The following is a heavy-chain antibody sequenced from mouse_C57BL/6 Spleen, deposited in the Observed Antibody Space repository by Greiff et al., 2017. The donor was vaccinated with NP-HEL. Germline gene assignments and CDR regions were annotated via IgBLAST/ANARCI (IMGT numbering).Heavy chain of an antibody. CDR1: GFTFSDYG. D-gene: IGHD1-1*01. CDR3: ARESITTVVADY. CDR2: ISSGSSTI. V-gene: IGHV5-17*01. Sequence: EVKLVESGGGLVKPGGSLKLSCAASGFTFSDYGMHWVRQAPEKGLEWVAYISSGSSTIYYADTVKGRFTISRDNAKNTLFLQMTSLRSEDTAMYYCARESITTVVADYWGQGTTLTVSS. J-gene: IGHJ2*01.